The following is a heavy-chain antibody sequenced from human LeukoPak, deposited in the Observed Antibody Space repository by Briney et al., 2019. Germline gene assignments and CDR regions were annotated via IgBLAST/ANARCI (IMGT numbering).Heavy chain of an antibody. V-gene: IGHV4-39*01. D-gene: IGHD5-12*01. CDR2: IYYSGST. J-gene: IGHJ4*02. Sequence: SETLSLTCTVSGGSISSSSYYWGWIRQPPGKGLEWIGSIYYSGSTYYNPSLKSRVTISADTSKNQFSLKLSSVTAADTAVYSCASGYAYYFDYWGQGTLVTVSS. CDR3: ASGYAYYFDY. CDR1: GGSISSSSYY.